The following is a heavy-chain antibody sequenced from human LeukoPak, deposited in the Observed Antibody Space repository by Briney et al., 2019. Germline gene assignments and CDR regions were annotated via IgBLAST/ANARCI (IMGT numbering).Heavy chain of an antibody. J-gene: IGHJ4*02. Sequence: GGSLRLSCAASGFTFSSYWMSWVRQAPGKGLEWVANIKQDGSEKYYVDSVKGRFTISRDNAKNSLYLQMNSLRAEDTAVYYCARDRDVLRYFDWTFDYWGQGTLVTLSS. CDR2: IKQDGSEK. V-gene: IGHV3-7*01. CDR3: ARDRDVLRYFDWTFDY. D-gene: IGHD3-9*01. CDR1: GFTFSSYW.